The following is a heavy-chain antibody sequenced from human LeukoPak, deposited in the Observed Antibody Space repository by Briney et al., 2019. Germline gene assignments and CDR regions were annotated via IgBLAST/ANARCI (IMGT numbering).Heavy chain of an antibody. CDR2: ISYDGSNK. V-gene: IGHV3-30*18. J-gene: IGHJ6*02. Sequence: PGRSLRPSCAASGFTFSSYGMHWVRQAPGKGLEWVAVISYDGSNKYYADSVKGRFTISRDNSKNTLYLQMNSLRAEDTAVYYCAKDERYYGMDVWGQGTTVTVSS. CDR1: GFTFSSYG. CDR3: AKDERYYGMDV.